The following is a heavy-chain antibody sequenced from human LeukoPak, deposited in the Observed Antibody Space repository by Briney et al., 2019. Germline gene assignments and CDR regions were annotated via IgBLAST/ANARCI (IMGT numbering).Heavy chain of an antibody. V-gene: IGHV3-48*02. Sequence: GGSRRLSCVASGFAFSSYVMNWVRQAPGKGLEWVSYISSSGSAIYYADSVKGRFTISRDNAKNSLFLQVNSLRDEDTALYYCATDLVGGTNYWGQGILVTVSS. CDR1: GFAFSSYV. CDR3: ATDLVGGTNY. D-gene: IGHD1-26*01. J-gene: IGHJ4*02. CDR2: ISSSGSAI.